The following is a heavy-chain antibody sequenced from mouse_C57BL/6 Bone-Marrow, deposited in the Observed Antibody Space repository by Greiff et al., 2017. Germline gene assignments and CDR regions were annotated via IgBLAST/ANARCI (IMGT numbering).Heavy chain of an antibody. CDR3: TSKLRRGS. D-gene: IGHD2-4*01. CDR2: IDPENGDT. V-gene: IGHV14-4*01. CDR1: GFNIKDDY. J-gene: IGHJ3*01. Sequence: EVKLMESGAELVRPGASVKLSCTASGFNIKDDYMHWVKQRPEQGLEWIGWIDPENGDTEYASKFQGKATITADTSSNTAYLQLSSLTSEDTAVYYCTSKLRRGSWGQGTLVTVSA.